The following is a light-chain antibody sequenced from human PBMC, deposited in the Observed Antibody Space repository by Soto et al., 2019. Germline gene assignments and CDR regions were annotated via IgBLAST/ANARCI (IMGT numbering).Light chain of an antibody. Sequence: YQGASACLSCRASQSVSSYLAWYQQKPGQAPRLLIYGASNRATGIPARFSGSGSGTDFTLTISSLQSEDFAVYYCQQYNNWPLTFGQGTLLEIK. CDR2: GAS. J-gene: IGKJ5*01. CDR3: QQYNNWPLT. CDR1: QSVSSY. V-gene: IGKV3D-15*01.